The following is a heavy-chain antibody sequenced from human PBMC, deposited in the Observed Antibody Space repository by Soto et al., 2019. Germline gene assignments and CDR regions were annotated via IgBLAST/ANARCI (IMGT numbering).Heavy chain of an antibody. D-gene: IGHD6-19*01. Sequence: ASVKVSCKASGYTFPAYTMNWVRQAPGQRPEWMGWIIVGNGKTRYSQKFQGRVTFTRDTSASTVYLELSSLRSEDTAMYYCARKTAVTDYYFDYWGQGTLVTVFS. V-gene: IGHV1-3*01. J-gene: IGHJ4*02. CDR1: GYTFPAYT. CDR2: IIVGNGKT. CDR3: ARKTAVTDYYFDY.